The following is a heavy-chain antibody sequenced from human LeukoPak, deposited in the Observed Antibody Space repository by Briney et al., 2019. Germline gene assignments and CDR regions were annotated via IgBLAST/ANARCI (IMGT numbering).Heavy chain of an antibody. CDR3: ARDRGTGTRFDP. D-gene: IGHD1-1*01. V-gene: IGHV4-30-4*01. CDR2: IYYSWST. Sequence: IGYIYYSWSTYYNPSLKSRVTISADTSKNQFSLKLSSVTAADTAVYYCARDRGTGTRFDPWGQGTLVTVSS. J-gene: IGHJ5*02.